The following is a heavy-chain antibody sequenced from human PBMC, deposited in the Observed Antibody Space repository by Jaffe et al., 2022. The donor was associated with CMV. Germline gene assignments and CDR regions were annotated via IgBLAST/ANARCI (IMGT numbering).Heavy chain of an antibody. CDR2: IYYSGST. CDR1: GGSISSSSYY. J-gene: IGHJ4*02. V-gene: IGHV4-39*01. Sequence: QLQLQESGPGLVKPSETLSLTCTVSGGSISSSSYYWGWIRQPPGKGLEWIGSIYYSGSTYYNPSLKSRVTISVDTSKNQFSLKLSSVTAADTAVYYCARHGMGYSSGWTKFDYWGQGTLVTVSS. D-gene: IGHD6-19*01. CDR3: ARHGMGYSSGWTKFDY.